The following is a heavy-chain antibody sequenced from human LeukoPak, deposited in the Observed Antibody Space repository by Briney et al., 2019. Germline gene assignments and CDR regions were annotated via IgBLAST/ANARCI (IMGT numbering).Heavy chain of an antibody. Sequence: SETLSLTCTVSGGSISSGDYYWSWIRQPPGKGLEWIGYIYYSGSTYYNPSLKSRVTISADTSKNQFSLKLSSVTAADTAVYYCAQNGQSGFSFDPWGQGTLVTVSS. D-gene: IGHD2-8*01. CDR1: GGSISSGDYY. CDR2: IYYSGST. CDR3: AQNGQSGFSFDP. V-gene: IGHV4-30-4*01. J-gene: IGHJ5*02.